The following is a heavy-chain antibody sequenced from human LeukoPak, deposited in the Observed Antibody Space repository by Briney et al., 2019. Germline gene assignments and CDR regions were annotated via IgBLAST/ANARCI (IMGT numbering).Heavy chain of an antibody. D-gene: IGHD6-19*01. J-gene: IGHJ4*02. CDR1: GFTFSSYA. V-gene: IGHV3-23*01. Sequence: PGGSLRLSCAASGFTFSSYAMSWVRQAPGKGLEWVSAISGSGGSTYYADSVKGRFTISRNNSKNTLYLQMNSLRAEDTAVYYCXXXXXGYSSGWPVDYWGQGTLVTVSS. CDR3: XXXXXGYSSGWPVDY. CDR2: ISGSGGST.